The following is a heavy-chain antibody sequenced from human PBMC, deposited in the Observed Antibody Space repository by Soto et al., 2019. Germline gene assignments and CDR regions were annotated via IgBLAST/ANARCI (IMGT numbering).Heavy chain of an antibody. CDR3: ARATVEMYYDASYYYYYYYMDV. CDR1: GGSISSSSYY. V-gene: IGHV4-39*01. J-gene: IGHJ6*03. Sequence: SETLSLTCTVSGGSISSSSYYWGWIRQPPGKGLEWIGSIYYSGSTYYNPSLKSRVTISVDTSKNQFSLKLSSVTAADTAVYYCARATVEMYYDASYYYYYYYMDVWGKGTTVTVSS. CDR2: IYYSGST. D-gene: IGHD3-3*01.